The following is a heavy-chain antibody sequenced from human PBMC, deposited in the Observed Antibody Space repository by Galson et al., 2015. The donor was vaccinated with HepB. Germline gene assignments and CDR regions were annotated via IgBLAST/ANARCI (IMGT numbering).Heavy chain of an antibody. CDR1: GFSLTNATMG. CDR2: IFSNDEK. J-gene: IGHJ5*02. CDR3: ARISLSFNWFDP. Sequence: PALVKPTQTLTLTCTVSGFSLTNATMGVTWIRQPPGKALEWLAHIFSNDEKYYSTSLKSRLTISEDTSKSQVVLTMTNMDPVDTATYYCARISLSFNWFDPWGQGTLVTVSS. V-gene: IGHV2-26*01.